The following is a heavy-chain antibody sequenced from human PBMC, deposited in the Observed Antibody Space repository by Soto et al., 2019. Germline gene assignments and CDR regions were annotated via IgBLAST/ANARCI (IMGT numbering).Heavy chain of an antibody. CDR1: GFTFSDYG. CDR3: ARSTYCNGGSCYPQY. Sequence: PGGSLRLSCEGPGFTFSDYGFHWVRQAPGKGLEWVAMISYDGSDRYYRDSVQGRFTISRDDSKNTVFLQMNSLRTEDTAMYYCARSTYCNGGSCYPQYWGPGTLVTGSS. J-gene: IGHJ4*02. D-gene: IGHD2-15*01. CDR2: ISYDGSDR. V-gene: IGHV3-30*03.